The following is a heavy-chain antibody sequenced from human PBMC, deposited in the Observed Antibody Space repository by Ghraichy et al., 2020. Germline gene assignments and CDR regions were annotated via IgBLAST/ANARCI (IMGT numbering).Heavy chain of an antibody. J-gene: IGHJ4*02. D-gene: IGHD3-22*01. Sequence: ASVKVSCKASGYTFTSYAMHWVRQAPGQRLEWMGWINAGNGNTKYSQKFQGRVTITRDTFASTAYMELSSLRSEDTAVYYCARECHYYDSSGYYEYFDYWGQGTLVTVSS. V-gene: IGHV1-3*01. CDR2: INAGNGNT. CDR1: GYTFTSYA. CDR3: ARECHYYDSSGYYEYFDY.